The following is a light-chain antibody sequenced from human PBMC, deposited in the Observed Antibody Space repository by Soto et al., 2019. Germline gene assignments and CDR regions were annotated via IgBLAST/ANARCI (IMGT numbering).Light chain of an antibody. CDR2: KTS. Sequence: DIQMTQSPSTLSASVGDRVTITCRASQSISSWLAWYQQKPGKAPKLLIYKTSNLESGVPSRFSGSGSGTEFSLTISSLQPDDFATYYCQQFNSYPITFGQGTRLENK. J-gene: IGKJ5*01. CDR1: QSISSW. CDR3: QQFNSYPIT. V-gene: IGKV1-5*03.